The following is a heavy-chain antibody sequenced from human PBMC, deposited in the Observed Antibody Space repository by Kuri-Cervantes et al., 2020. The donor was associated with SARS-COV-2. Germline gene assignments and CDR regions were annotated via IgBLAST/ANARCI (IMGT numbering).Heavy chain of an antibody. J-gene: IGHJ6*03. CDR1: GGSFSGYY. D-gene: IGHD3-9*01. V-gene: IGHV4-34*01. CDR2: INHSGST. CDR3: ARLAGYFVEDYYMDV. Sequence: GSLRLSCAVYGGSFSGYYWSWIRQPPGKGLEWIGEINHSGSTNYNPSLKSRVTISVDTSKNQFSLKLSSVTAADTAVYYCARLAGYFVEDYYMDVWGKGTTVTVSS.